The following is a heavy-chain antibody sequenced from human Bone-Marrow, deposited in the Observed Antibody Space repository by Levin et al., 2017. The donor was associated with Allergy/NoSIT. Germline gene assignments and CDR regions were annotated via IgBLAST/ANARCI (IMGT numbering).Heavy chain of an antibody. CDR3: ARRWYECSGSACYNYGMDF. V-gene: IGHV5-51*01. CDR1: GYSFGTYW. Sequence: KVSCKGFGYSFGTYWIGWVRQRPGKGLDWMGIIYPGDSDTKYSPSFQGHVTISADKSVSTTYLQWSSLEASDTATYYCARRWYECSGSACYNYGMDFWGQGTTVTVSS. J-gene: IGHJ6*02. D-gene: IGHD2-8*02. CDR2: IYPGDSDT.